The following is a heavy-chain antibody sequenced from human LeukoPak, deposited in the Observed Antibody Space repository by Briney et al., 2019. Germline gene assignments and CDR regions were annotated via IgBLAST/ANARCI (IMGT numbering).Heavy chain of an antibody. J-gene: IGHJ4*02. CDR3: ARPRSSGYLTFDY. CDR2: ITNSGNSK. Sequence: GGSLRLSCAASEFTFSSYSMNWVRQAPGKGLEWVSYITNSGNSKSYADSVKGRFTISRDNTKNSLYLQMNGLRAEDTAVYYCARPRSSGYLTFDYWGQGIRVPFPP. CDR1: EFTFSSYS. V-gene: IGHV3-48*01. D-gene: IGHD3-22*01.